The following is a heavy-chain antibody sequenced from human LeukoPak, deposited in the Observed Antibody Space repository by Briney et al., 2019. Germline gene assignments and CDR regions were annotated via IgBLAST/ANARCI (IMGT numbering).Heavy chain of an antibody. V-gene: IGHV4-61*02. Sequence: SQTLSLTCTISGGSISSGSYYWSWIRQPAGKGLEWIGRIYTSGSTNYNPSLKSRVTISVDTSKNQFSLKLSSVTAADTAVYYCATIDSSGYSDYWGQGTLVTVSS. CDR2: IYTSGST. CDR1: GGSISSGSYY. CDR3: ATIDSSGYSDY. D-gene: IGHD3-22*01. J-gene: IGHJ4*02.